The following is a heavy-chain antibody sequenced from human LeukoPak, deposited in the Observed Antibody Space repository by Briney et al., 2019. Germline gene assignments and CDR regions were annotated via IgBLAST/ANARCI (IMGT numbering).Heavy chain of an antibody. CDR2: ISSSGSGDNT. J-gene: IGHJ4*02. CDR1: GVTLSTYA. D-gene: IGHD3-3*01. Sequence: GGSLRLSCAASGVTLSTYAMSWARQAPGKGLEWVSGISSSGSGDNTYYADSVKGRFTISRDNSKNTLYLQMNSLRAEDTAVYYCAKAGPGRGYDFWSGYLRSGYYFDYWGQGTLVTVSS. CDR3: AKAGPGRGYDFWSGYLRSGYYFDY. V-gene: IGHV3-23*01.